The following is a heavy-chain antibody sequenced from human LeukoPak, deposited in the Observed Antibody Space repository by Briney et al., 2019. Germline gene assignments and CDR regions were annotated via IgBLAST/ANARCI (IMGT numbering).Heavy chain of an antibody. D-gene: IGHD2-8*02. V-gene: IGHV3-23*01. CDR1: GFTFSSYG. Sequence: GGTLRLSCAASGFTFSSYGMSWVRQAPGKGLEWVSAISGSGGSTYYADSVRGRFTISRDNSKGTLSLQMNSLRAEDTAIYYCATYRQVLLPFESWGQGTLVTVSS. J-gene: IGHJ4*02. CDR3: ATYRQVLLPFES. CDR2: ISGSGGST.